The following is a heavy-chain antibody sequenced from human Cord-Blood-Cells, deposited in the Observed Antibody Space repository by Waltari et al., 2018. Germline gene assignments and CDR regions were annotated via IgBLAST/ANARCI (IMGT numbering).Heavy chain of an antibody. CDR2: IYTSGST. CDR3: ARESPYGSGSYYFDY. J-gene: IGHJ4*02. Sequence: QVQLQESGPGLVKPSQTLSLTCTVSGGSISSGSYYWSWIRQPAGKGLEWIGYIYTSGSTNYNPSRKSRVTISVDTSKNQFSLKLSSVTAADTAVYYCARESPYGSGSYYFDYWGQGTLVTVSS. V-gene: IGHV4-61*09. CDR1: GGSISSGSYY. D-gene: IGHD3-10*01.